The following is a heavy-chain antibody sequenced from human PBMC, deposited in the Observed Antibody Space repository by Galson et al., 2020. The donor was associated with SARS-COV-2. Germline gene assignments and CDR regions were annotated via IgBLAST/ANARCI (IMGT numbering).Heavy chain of an antibody. J-gene: IGHJ4*02. D-gene: IGHD3-10*01. CDR1: GFTFSSYA. CDR3: AKGGQVLLWFVELSATSCFDY. V-gene: IGHV3-23*01. CDR2: ISGSGGST. Sequence: GESLKISCAASGFTFSSYAMSWVRQAPGKGLEWVSAISGSGGSTYYADSVKGRFTISRDNSKNTLYLQMNSLRAEDTAVYYCAKGGQVLLWFVELSATSCFDYWGQGTLVTVSS.